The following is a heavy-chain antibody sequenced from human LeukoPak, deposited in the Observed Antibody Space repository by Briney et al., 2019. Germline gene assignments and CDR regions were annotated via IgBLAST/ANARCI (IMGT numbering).Heavy chain of an antibody. CDR3: ARDPRQGGYNVFDY. V-gene: IGHV1-2*02. CDR1: GYTFTGYY. CDR2: INPNSGDT. J-gene: IGHJ4*02. D-gene: IGHD5-24*01. Sequence: ASVKVSCTASGYTFTGYYMHWVRQAPGQGLEWMGWINPNSGDTNYAQRFQGRVTLTTDTSINTGYMELSSPRSDDTAVYYCARDPRQGGYNVFDYWGQGTLVTVSS.